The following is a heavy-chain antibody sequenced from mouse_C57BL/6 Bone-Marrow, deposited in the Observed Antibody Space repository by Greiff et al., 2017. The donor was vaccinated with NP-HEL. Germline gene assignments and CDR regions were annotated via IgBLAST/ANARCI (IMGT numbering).Heavy chain of an antibody. V-gene: IGHV1-55*01. CDR1: GYTFTSYW. CDR3: ASGDIYDGYHWYFDV. Sequence: QVQLQQPGAELVKPGASVKMSCKASGYTFTSYWITWVKQRPGQGLEWIGDIYPGSGSTNYNEKFKSKATLTVDTSSSKAYMQLSSLTSEDSAVYYCASGDIYDGYHWYFDVWGTGTTVTVSS. D-gene: IGHD2-3*01. J-gene: IGHJ1*03. CDR2: IYPGSGST.